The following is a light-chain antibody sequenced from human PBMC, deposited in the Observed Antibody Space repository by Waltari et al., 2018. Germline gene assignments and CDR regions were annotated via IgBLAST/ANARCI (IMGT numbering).Light chain of an antibody. Sequence: QSVLTQPPSVSGAPGQRVTISYTGSGSHLGAGYDVPWYQQIPGKAPKLLIYGINNRPSGVPARFSGSQSGTSASLAITGLQADDEADYYCQSYDTSLSVVFGGGTKLTVL. CDR1: GSHLGAGYD. CDR3: QSYDTSLSVV. CDR2: GIN. J-gene: IGLJ2*01. V-gene: IGLV1-40*01.